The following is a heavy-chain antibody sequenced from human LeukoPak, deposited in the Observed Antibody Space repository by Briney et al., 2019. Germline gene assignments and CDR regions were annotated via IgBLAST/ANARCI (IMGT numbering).Heavy chain of an antibody. Sequence: SQTLSLTCTVSGGSISSGDYYWSWIRQPPGKGLEWIGYIYYSGSTYYNPSLKSRVTISVDTSKNQFSLKLSSVTAADTAVYYCARSELLWFGGVNSGFDYWGQGTLVTVSS. V-gene: IGHV4-30-4*01. CDR2: IYYSGST. J-gene: IGHJ4*02. CDR3: ARSELLWFGGVNSGFDY. CDR1: GGSISSGDYY. D-gene: IGHD3-10*01.